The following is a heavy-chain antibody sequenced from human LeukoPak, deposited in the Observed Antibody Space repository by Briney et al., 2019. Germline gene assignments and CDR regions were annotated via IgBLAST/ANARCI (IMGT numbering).Heavy chain of an antibody. D-gene: IGHD1-26*01. CDR1: GFTFSSYA. CDR2: ISGSGGST. J-gene: IGHJ4*02. CDR3: AKDTDSSGSYYWGY. V-gene: IGHV3-23*01. Sequence: GGSLRLSCAASGFTFSSYAMSWVRQAPGKGLEWVSAISGSGGSTYYADSVKGRFTISRDNSKNTLYLQMNSLRAEDTAVYYCAKDTDSSGSYYWGYWGQGTLVTVSS.